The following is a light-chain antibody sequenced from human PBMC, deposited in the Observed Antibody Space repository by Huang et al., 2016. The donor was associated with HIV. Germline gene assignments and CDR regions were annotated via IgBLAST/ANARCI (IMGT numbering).Light chain of an antibody. CDR3: QQLNSYPLFT. J-gene: IGKJ3*01. CDR2: GAS. Sequence: IQLTQSPSSLSAFVGDRVTITCRASHGISNYLAWYQQKPGKAPKLLIYGASTLQSGVPSRFSGSGSGTDFTLTISSMQPEDSATYYCQQLNSYPLFTFGPGTKVHIK. CDR1: HGISNY. V-gene: IGKV1-9*01.